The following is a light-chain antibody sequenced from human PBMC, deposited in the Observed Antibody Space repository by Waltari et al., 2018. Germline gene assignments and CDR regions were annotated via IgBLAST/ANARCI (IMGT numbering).Light chain of an antibody. CDR2: GAS. J-gene: IGKJ3*01. V-gene: IGKV3-20*01. CDR3: QQYSSPPLT. Sequence: EIVLTQSPGTLSLSPGERATLSCRASQSVNNYLAWFQQKPGQAPRLLIHGASSRATGIPDRISGSGSGTDFTLTISGLEPQDFAVYYCQQYSSPPLTFGPGTKVDIK. CDR1: QSVNNY.